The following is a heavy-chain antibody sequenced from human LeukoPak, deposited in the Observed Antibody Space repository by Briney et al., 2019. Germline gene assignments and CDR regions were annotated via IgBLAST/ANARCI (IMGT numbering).Heavy chain of an antibody. J-gene: IGHJ4*02. Sequence: SVKVSCKASGGTFSSYAISWVRQAPGQGLEWMGGIIPIFGAANYAQKFQGRVTITADESTSTAYMELSSLRSEDTAVYYCARDSGEWELSVGWEGTLSYWGQGTLVTVSS. CDR3: ARDSGEWELSVGWEGTLSY. CDR1: GGTFSSYA. CDR2: IIPIFGAA. D-gene: IGHD1-26*01. V-gene: IGHV1-69*13.